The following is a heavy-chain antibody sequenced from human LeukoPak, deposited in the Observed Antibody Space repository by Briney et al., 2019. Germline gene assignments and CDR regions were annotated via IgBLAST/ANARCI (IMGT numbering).Heavy chain of an antibody. CDR3: ARAVAGRERKIDY. J-gene: IGHJ4*02. CDR2: INPNSGGT. V-gene: IGHV1-2*02. Sequence: GASVKVSCKASGYTFTGYYMHWVRQAPGQGLEWMGWINPNSGGTNYAQKFQGRVTMTRDTSICTAYMELSRLRSDDTAVYYCARAVAGRERKIDYWGQGTLVTVSS. D-gene: IGHD6-19*01. CDR1: GYTFTGYY.